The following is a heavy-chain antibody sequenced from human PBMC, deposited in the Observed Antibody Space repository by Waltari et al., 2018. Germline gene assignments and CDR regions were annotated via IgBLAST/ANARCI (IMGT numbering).Heavy chain of an antibody. CDR1: GLPFSRLS. CDR2: ISGSGGST. Sequence: EVQLLESGGGLVQPGGSLRLSCAASGLPFSRLSLRWVRQAPGKGLEWVSAISGSGGSTYYADSVKGRFTISRDNSKNTLYLQMNSLRAEDTAVYYCAKDLDFWSGYLPNLVDYWGQGTLVTVSS. V-gene: IGHV3-23*01. D-gene: IGHD3-3*01. J-gene: IGHJ4*02. CDR3: AKDLDFWSGYLPNLVDY.